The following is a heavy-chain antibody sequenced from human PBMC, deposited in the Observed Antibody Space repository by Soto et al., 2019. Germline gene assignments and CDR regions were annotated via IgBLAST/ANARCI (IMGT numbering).Heavy chain of an antibody. CDR3: ARANRHCSGNNCDYCDY. Sequence: VQLLASGGGLVQPGGSLRLSCAASGFTFSTYGMNWVRPAPGKGLEWVSTLSSTDTSGRTYSADSVQGRVTISRDKSKNTAYLQMNSLKAEDTAGYYCARANRHCSGNNCDYCDYWGQGTLVTVSS. J-gene: IGHJ4*02. V-gene: IGHV3-23*01. CDR2: LSSTDTSGRT. D-gene: IGHD2-15*01. CDR1: GFTFSTYG.